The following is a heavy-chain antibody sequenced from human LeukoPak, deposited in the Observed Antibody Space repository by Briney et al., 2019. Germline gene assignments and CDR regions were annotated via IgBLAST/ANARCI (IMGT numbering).Heavy chain of an antibody. CDR1: GGSISSYY. CDR2: IYYSGST. V-gene: IGHV4-59*01. CDR3: ARVGYYDSSGYYHHAFDI. Sequence: SETLSLTCTVSGGSISSYYRSWIRQPPGKGLEWIGYIYYSGSTNYNPSLKSRVTISVDTSKNQFSLKLSSVTAADTAVYYCARVGYYDSSGYYHHAFDIWGQGTMVTVSS. J-gene: IGHJ3*02. D-gene: IGHD3-22*01.